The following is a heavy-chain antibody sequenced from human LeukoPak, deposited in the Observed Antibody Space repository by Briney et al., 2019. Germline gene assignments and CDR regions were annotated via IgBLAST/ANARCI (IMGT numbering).Heavy chain of an antibody. D-gene: IGHD3-9*01. CDR1: GYSISSGYY. J-gene: IGHJ4*02. CDR3: ARLTHY. Sequence: SETLSLTCTVSGYSISSGYYWGWIRQPPGKGLEWIGSIYHSGSTNYNPSLKSRVTISVDTSKNQFSLKLSSVTAADTAVYYCARLTHYWGQGTLVTVSS. V-gene: IGHV4-38-2*02. CDR2: IYHSGST.